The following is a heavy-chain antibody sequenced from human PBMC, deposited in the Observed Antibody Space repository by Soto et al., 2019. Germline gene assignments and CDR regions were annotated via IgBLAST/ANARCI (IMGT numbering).Heavy chain of an antibody. Sequence: GGSLRLSCAASGFTFSCYAMNWVRQAPGKGLEWVALISHDGINKYYADSVRGRFTISRDSSTNTLYLQMNSLRAADTAVYYCGRCTSTSCHLGSDYWGQGTLVTVSS. D-gene: IGHD2-2*01. J-gene: IGHJ4*02. CDR3: GRCTSTSCHLGSDY. CDR1: GFTFSCYA. V-gene: IGHV3-30-3*01. CDR2: ISHDGINK.